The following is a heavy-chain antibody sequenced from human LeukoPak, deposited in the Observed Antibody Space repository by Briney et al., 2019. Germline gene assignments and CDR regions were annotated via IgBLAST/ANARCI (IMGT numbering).Heavy chain of an antibody. D-gene: IGHD3-9*01. CDR1: GGSISSSSYY. J-gene: IGHJ5*02. V-gene: IGHV4-39*01. CDR3: ARLRTNYDILTGYYSVGWFDP. Sequence: PSETLSLTCTVSGGSISSSSYYWGWIRQPPGKGLEWIGSIYYSGSTYYNPSLKSRVTISVDTSKNQFSLKLSSVTAADTAVYYCARLRTNYDILTGYYSVGWFDPWGQGTLVTVSS. CDR2: IYYSGST.